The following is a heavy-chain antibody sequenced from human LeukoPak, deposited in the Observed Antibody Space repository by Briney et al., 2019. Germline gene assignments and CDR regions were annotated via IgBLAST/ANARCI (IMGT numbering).Heavy chain of an antibody. V-gene: IGHV3-30-3*01. CDR1: GFTFSSYA. Sequence: GGSLRLSCAASGFTFSSYAMHWVRQAPGKGLEWVAVISYDGSNKYYADSVKGRFTISRDNAKNSLYLQMNSLRAEDTAVYYCARENPATYYDILTGYPLYYGMDVWGQGTTVTVSS. D-gene: IGHD3-9*01. CDR3: ARENPATYYDILTGYPLYYGMDV. J-gene: IGHJ6*02. CDR2: ISYDGSNK.